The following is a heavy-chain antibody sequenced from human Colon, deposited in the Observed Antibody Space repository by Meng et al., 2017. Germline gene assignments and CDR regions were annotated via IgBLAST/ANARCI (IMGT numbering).Heavy chain of an antibody. D-gene: IGHD6-19*01. CDR1: GGSISSSNW. CDR2: IYHSGST. CDR3: ASFPPPGKQWLVTDY. Sequence: PLQEAGPGLVTPSGTLSPPCAVSGGSISSSNWWSWGLQPPGKGLEWIGEIYHSGSTNYNPSLKSRVTISVDKSKNQFSLKLSSVTAADTAVYYCASFPPPGKQWLVTDYWGQGTLVTVSS. J-gene: IGHJ4*02. V-gene: IGHV4-4*02.